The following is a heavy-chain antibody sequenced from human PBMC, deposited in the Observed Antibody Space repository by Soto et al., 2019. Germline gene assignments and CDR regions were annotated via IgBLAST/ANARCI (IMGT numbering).Heavy chain of an antibody. CDR3: ASGSSSYNGAFHV. Sequence: HLQLRESGPGLVKPSETLSLTCNVSGGSITEFSNSWVWVRQPPGKGLEWIATVYLSGATYYNPSLTSGITTSVEASTNQFSLRLDSVTAADTAVFFCASGSSSYNGAFHVWGQGTLVTVSS. CDR1: GGSITEFSNS. CDR2: VYLSGAT. V-gene: IGHV4-39*01. D-gene: IGHD6-6*01. J-gene: IGHJ3*01.